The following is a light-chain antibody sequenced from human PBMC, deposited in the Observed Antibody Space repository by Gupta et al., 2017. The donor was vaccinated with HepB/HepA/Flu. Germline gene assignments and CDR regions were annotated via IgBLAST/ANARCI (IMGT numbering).Light chain of an antibody. V-gene: IGKV3-15*01. CDR3: HQDNTSGT. CDR2: GAS. Sequence: DIVMTQSPATLSVSPGERATLSCRASQSVSSNLAWYQQKPGQAPRLIIYGASNRATGTPARFSGSGYAKDFTPTSSRRQYEDFAVYYEHQDNTSGTFGQGTKVEIK. CDR1: QSVSSN. J-gene: IGKJ1*01.